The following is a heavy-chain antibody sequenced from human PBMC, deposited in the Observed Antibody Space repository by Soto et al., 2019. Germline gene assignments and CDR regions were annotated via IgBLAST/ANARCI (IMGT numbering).Heavy chain of an antibody. CDR3: AKVTVAGTNYYYYMDV. Sequence: DVQLVESGGGLVQPGRSLRLSCAASGFTFDDYAMHWVRQAPGKGLEWVSGISWNSGSIGYADSVKGRFTISRDNAKNSLYLQMNSLRAEDTALYYCAKVTVAGTNYYYYMDVWGKGTTVTVSS. D-gene: IGHD6-19*01. CDR1: GFTFDDYA. J-gene: IGHJ6*03. V-gene: IGHV3-9*01. CDR2: ISWNSGSI.